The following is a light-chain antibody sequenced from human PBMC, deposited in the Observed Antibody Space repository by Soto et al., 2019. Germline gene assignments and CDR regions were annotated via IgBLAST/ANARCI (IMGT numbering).Light chain of an antibody. V-gene: IGLV1-40*01. Sequence: QSVLTQPPSVSGAPGQRVTISCTGSISNIWAGFDVHWYQQFPGTAPKLLIYGNNNRPSGVPDRFSGSRSGTSASLAITGLQAEDEADYYCQSYDGSLSALFGGGTKLTVL. CDR3: QSYDGSLSAL. CDR1: ISNIWAGFD. J-gene: IGLJ2*01. CDR2: GNN.